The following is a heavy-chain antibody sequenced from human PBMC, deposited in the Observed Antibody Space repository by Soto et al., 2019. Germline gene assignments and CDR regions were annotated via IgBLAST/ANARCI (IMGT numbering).Heavy chain of an antibody. CDR2: INPNSGGT. Sequence: ASVKVSCKASGYTFTGYYMHWVRQAPGQGLEWMGWINPNSGGTNYAQKFQGWVTMTRDTSISTAYMELSRLRSDDTAVYYCAREYGGNSWDYAFDIWGQGTMVTVSS. V-gene: IGHV1-2*04. J-gene: IGHJ3*02. D-gene: IGHD2-21*02. CDR1: GYTFTGYY. CDR3: AREYGGNSWDYAFDI.